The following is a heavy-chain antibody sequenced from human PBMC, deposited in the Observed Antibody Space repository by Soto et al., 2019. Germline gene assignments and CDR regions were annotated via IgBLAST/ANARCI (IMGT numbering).Heavy chain of an antibody. CDR3: ARDWTEDSHFDY. Sequence: PGGSLRLSCAASGFTFSSYSMNWVRQAPGKGLEWVSSISSSSSYIYYADSVKGRFTISRDNAKNSLYLQMNSLRAEDTAVYYCARDWTEDSHFDYWGQGTLVTVSS. J-gene: IGHJ4*02. CDR1: GFTFSSYS. V-gene: IGHV3-21*01. CDR2: ISSSSSYI. D-gene: IGHD2-15*01.